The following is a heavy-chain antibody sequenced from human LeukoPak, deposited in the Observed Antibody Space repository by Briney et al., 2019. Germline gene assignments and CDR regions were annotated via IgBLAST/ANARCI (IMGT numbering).Heavy chain of an antibody. V-gene: IGHV3-23*01. Sequence: GGSLRLSCAASGFTFSSYAMSWVRQAPGKGLEWVSAISGSGGSTYYADSVKGRFTISRDNSKNTLYLQMNSLGAEDMAVYYCARGGLSSSWYNLIDYWGQGTLVTVSS. D-gene: IGHD6-13*01. CDR3: ARGGLSSSWYNLIDY. CDR1: GFTFSSYA. CDR2: ISGSGGST. J-gene: IGHJ4*02.